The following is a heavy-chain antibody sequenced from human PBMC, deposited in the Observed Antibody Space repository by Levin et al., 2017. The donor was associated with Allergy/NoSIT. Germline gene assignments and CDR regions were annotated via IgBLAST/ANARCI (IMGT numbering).Heavy chain of an antibody. CDR3: ARWGGLRRERGFEH. D-gene: IGHD3-16*01. Sequence: KVSCQASGYTFNTFWLAWVRQLRGQGLEWMAIIYPDDSVVRFNPSFEGRVIVSADKSIKTAYLEWDRLTASDSGMYYCARWGGLRRERGFEHWGQGTLVTVSS. J-gene: IGHJ5*02. V-gene: IGHV5-51*01. CDR1: GYTFNTFW. CDR2: IYPDDSVV.